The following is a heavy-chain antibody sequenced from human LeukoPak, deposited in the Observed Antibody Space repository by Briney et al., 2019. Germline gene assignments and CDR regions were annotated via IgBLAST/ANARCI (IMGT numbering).Heavy chain of an antibody. D-gene: IGHD2-15*01. Sequence: GASVKVSCKASGYIFTGYYMHWVRQAPGQGLEWMGWINPNSGGTNYAQKFQGRVTMTRDTSISTAYMELSRLRSDDTAVYYCARESVVVAATANFDYWGQGTLVTVSS. CDR2: INPNSGGT. CDR3: ARESVVVAATANFDY. J-gene: IGHJ4*02. V-gene: IGHV1-2*02. CDR1: GYIFTGYY.